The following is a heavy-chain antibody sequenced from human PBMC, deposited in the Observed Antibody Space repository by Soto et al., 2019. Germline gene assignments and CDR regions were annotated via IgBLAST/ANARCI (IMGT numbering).Heavy chain of an antibody. V-gene: IGHV3-30*18. D-gene: IGHD2-2*01. J-gene: IGHJ6*02. Sequence: GGSLRLSCAASGFTFSSYGMHWVRQAPGKGLEWVAVISYDGSNKYYADSVKGRFTISRDNSKNTLYLQMNSLRAEDTAVYYCAKDQRIVVVPAATHLEDLDYYYSMDVWGQGTTVTVSS. CDR3: AKDQRIVVVPAATHLEDLDYYYSMDV. CDR1: GFTFSSYG. CDR2: ISYDGSNK.